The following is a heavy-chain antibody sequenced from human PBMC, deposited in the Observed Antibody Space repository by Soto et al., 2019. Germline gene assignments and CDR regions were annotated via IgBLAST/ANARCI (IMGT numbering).Heavy chain of an antibody. D-gene: IGHD3-10*01. J-gene: IGHJ4*01. Sequence: QVQLQQWGAGLLKPSETLSLTCAVYGGSFSGYYWSWIRQSPGKGLEWIGEINHRGSTNYNPSLNNRVTIRVAATTDQFSRKLSSVAAADTAVYYWAGGRAVLIWFGEKKDFDYWGRGTLVTVSS. CDR3: AGGRAVLIWFGEKKDFDY. V-gene: IGHV4-34*01. CDR2: INHRGST. CDR1: GGSFSGYY.